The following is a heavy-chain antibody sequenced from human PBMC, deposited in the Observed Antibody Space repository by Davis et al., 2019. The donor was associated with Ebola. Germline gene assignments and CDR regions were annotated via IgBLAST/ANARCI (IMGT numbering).Heavy chain of an antibody. V-gene: IGHV4-59*01. CDR2: IYYSGST. CDR3: ASSPTIWSADYYYYYMDV. Sequence: PSETLSLTCAVYGGSFSGYYWGWIRQPPGKGLEWIGYIYYSGSTNYNPSLKSRVTISVDTSKNQFSLKLSSVTAADTAVYYCASSPTIWSADYYYYYMDVWGKGTTVTVSS. CDR1: GGSFSGYY. J-gene: IGHJ6*03. D-gene: IGHD4/OR15-4a*01.